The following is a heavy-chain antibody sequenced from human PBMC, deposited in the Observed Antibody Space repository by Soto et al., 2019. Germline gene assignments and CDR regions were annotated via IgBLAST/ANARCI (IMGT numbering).Heavy chain of an antibody. CDR3: AKDRKRMDV. Sequence: PGGSLRLSCAASGFSFSSYGMSWVRQAPGKGLEWVAVITPSSASTFYADSVKGRFTISRDNSKNMLYLQMNSLRAEDTAVYYCAKDRKRMDVWGQGTTVTVS. J-gene: IGHJ6*02. V-gene: IGHV3-23*01. CDR1: GFSFSSYG. CDR2: ITPSSAST.